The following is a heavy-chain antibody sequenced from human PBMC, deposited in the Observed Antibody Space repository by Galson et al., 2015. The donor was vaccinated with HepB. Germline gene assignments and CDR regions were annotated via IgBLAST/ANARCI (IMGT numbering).Heavy chain of an antibody. D-gene: IGHD6-19*01. CDR1: GYTFTGHY. J-gene: IGHJ4*02. CDR3: ALARGKSGWTLDY. V-gene: IGHV1-2*06. CDR2: INPNSGDT. Sequence: SVKVSCKASGYTFTGHYMHWVRQAPGQGLEWMGRINPNSGDTNYAQKFQGRVTMTRDTSITTAYMELSRVRFDDTAVYFCALARGKSGWTLDYWGRGTLVTVSS.